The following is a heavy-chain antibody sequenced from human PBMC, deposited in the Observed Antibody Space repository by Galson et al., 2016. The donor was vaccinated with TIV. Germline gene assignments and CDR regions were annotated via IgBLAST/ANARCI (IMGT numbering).Heavy chain of an antibody. CDR3: AKVGARGYGDYPYYLEY. Sequence: SLRLSCAASGFIFSIYGMHWVRQAPGKGLEWVTLISFDGNNQYYADSVKGRFTSSRDNSKNTIYLHMNSLRTEDTAVYYCAKVGARGYGDYPYYLEYWGQGTLVTVSS. D-gene: IGHD4-17*01. V-gene: IGHV3-30*18. J-gene: IGHJ4*02. CDR1: GFIFSIYG. CDR2: ISFDGNNQ.